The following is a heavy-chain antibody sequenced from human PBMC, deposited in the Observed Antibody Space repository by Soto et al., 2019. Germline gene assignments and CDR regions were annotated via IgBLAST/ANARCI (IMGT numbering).Heavy chain of an antibody. CDR1: GFTFMNFA. D-gene: IGHD3-10*01. Sequence: AGGSLRLSCAASGFTFMNFAMTWVRQTPGKGLEWVSAIGGSGNTFYADSVKGRFTISRDNSKNTLYLQMNSLRVEGTALYYCAKDRLSQHYHYYGLGVWGQGAAVTVSS. J-gene: IGHJ6*02. CDR2: IGGSGNT. V-gene: IGHV3-23*01. CDR3: AKDRLSQHYHYYGLGV.